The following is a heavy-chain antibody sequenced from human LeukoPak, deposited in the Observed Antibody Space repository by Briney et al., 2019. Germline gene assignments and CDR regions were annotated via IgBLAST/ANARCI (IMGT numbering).Heavy chain of an antibody. D-gene: IGHD2-15*01. CDR1: GGSFSGYY. CDR2: INHSGST. J-gene: IGHJ3*02. CDR3: ARAYPSGYGGIWKNAFDI. Sequence: PSETLSLTCAVYGGSFSGYYWSWIRQPPGKGLEWIGEINHSGSTNYNPSLKSRVTISVDTSKNQFSLKLSSVTAADTAVYYCARAYPSGYGGIWKNAFDIWGQGTMVTVSS. V-gene: IGHV4-34*01.